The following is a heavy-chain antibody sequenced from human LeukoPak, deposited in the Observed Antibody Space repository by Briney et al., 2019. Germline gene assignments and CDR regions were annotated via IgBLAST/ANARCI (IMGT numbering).Heavy chain of an antibody. CDR1: GVSVSSGSYY. J-gene: IGHJ6*02. CDR2: IYYSGST. V-gene: IGHV4-61*01. Sequence: SETLSLTCTVSGVSVSSGSYYWSWIRQPPGKGLEWIGYIYYSGSTNYNPSLKSRVTISVDTSKNQFSLKLSSVTAADTAVYYCARSPYYYYYYGMDVWGQGTTVTVSS. CDR3: ARSPYYYYYYGMDV.